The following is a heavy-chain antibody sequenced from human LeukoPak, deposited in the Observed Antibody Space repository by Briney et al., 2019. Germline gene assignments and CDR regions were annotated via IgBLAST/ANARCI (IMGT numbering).Heavy chain of an antibody. CDR3: ARVYGDYDYYYYVDV. V-gene: IGHV1-18*01. D-gene: IGHD4-17*01. CDR1: GYTFTSYG. CDR2: ISAYNGNT. J-gene: IGHJ6*03. Sequence: ASVTVSCKASGYTFTSYGISWVRQAPGQGREWMGWISAYNGNTNYAQKLQGRVTITADTSTSTAYMELRSLRSDDTAVYYCARVYGDYDYYYYVDVWGKGTTVTVSS.